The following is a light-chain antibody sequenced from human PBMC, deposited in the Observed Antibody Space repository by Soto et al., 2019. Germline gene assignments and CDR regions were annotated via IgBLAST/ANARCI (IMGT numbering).Light chain of an antibody. V-gene: IGKV2D-29*02. J-gene: IGKJ5*01. CDR1: QSLLHITGETF. CDR3: MHSTQLPPT. Sequence: DVVMTQTPLSLSVTPGQPASISCKSSQSLLHITGETFLFWYLQKPGQSPQLLIYEVSTRVSGVPDRFSGSGAGTDFTLEISRVAYDDGGIYYCMHSTQLPPTFGQGTRLEIK. CDR2: EVS.